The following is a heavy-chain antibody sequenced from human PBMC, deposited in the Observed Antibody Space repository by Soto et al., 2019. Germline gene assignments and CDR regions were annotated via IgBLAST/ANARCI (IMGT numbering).Heavy chain of an antibody. CDR2: ISSNGGST. CDR3: ARGYGSSWPYFDY. D-gene: IGHD6-13*01. CDR1: GFTFSSYA. V-gene: IGHV3-64*01. J-gene: IGHJ4*02. Sequence: GSLRLSCAASGFTFSSYAMHWVRQAPGKGLEYVSAISSNGGSTYYANSVKGRFTISRDNSKDTLYLQMGSLRAEDMAVYYCARGYGSSWPYFDYWGQGTLVTVSS.